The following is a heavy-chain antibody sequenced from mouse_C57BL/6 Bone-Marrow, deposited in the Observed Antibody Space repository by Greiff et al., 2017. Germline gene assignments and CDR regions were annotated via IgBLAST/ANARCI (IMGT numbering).Heavy chain of an antibody. V-gene: IGHV1-50*01. D-gene: IGHD1-1*01. J-gene: IGHJ4*01. CDR1: GYTFTSYW. CDR3: ARPSPGYGDAMDY. Sequence: VQLQQPGAELVKPGASVKLSCKASGYTFTSYWMQWVKQRPGQGLEWIGAIDPSDSYTNYTQKFKGKATLTVDTSSSTAYMQLSSLTSEDSAVYYCARPSPGYGDAMDYWGQGTSVTVSS. CDR2: IDPSDSYT.